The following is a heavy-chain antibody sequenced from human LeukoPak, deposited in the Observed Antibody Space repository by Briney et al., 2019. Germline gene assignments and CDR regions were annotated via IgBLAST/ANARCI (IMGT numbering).Heavy chain of an antibody. J-gene: IGHJ4*02. CDR2: IRSKAFGGTT. CDR1: GFTFGDYA. D-gene: IGHD4-17*01. CDR3: TRAPYGDYSDY. V-gene: IGHV3-49*04. Sequence: GGSLRLSCTASGFTFGDYAMSWVRQAPGKGLEWVGFIRSKAFGGTTEYAASVKGRFTISRDDSKSIAYLQMNSLKTEDTAVYYCTRAPYGDYSDYWGQGTLVTVSS.